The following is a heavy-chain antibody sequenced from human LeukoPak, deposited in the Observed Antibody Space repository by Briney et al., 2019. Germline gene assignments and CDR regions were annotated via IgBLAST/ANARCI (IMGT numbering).Heavy chain of an antibody. Sequence: SETLSLTCTVSGGSISSSSYYWGWIRQPPGKGLEWIGSIYYSGSTYYNPSLKSRVTISVDTSKNQFPLKLSSVTAADTAVYYCASLSYIIVAASGFDYWGQGTLVTVSS. CDR2: IYYSGST. J-gene: IGHJ4*02. V-gene: IGHV4-39*06. D-gene: IGHD5-12*01. CDR3: ASLSYIIVAASGFDY. CDR1: GGSISSSSYY.